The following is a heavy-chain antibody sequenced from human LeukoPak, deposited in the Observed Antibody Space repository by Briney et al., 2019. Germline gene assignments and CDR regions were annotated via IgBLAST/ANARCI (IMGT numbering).Heavy chain of an antibody. CDR3: ARVGDYGHWYFDL. Sequence: SETLSLTCTVSGGSISSYYWSWIRQPPGRGLEWIGYIYYSGSTNYNPSLKSRVTISVDTSKNQFSLKLSSVTAADTAVYYCARVGDYGHWYFDLWGRGTLVTVSS. V-gene: IGHV4-59*01. CDR1: GGSISSYY. D-gene: IGHD4/OR15-4a*01. CDR2: IYYSGST. J-gene: IGHJ2*01.